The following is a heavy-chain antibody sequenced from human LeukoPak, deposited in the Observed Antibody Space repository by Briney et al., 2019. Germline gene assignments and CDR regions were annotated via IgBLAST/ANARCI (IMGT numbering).Heavy chain of an antibody. V-gene: IGHV3-7*01. J-gene: IGHJ4*02. D-gene: IGHD3-3*01. CDR2: IKQDGSEK. CDR1: GFTFSSYW. CDR3: ARTHYDFWSGYTNFDY. Sequence: GGSLRLSCAASGFTFSSYWMSWVRQAPGKGLEWVANIKQDGSEKYYVDSVKGRFTISRDNAKNSLYLQMNSLRAKDTAVYYCARTHYDFWSGYTNFDYWGQGTLVTVSS.